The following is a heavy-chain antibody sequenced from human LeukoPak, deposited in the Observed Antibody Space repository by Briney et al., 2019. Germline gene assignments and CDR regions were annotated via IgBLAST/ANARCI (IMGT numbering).Heavy chain of an antibody. Sequence: PGGSLRFSCAASGFTFDDYGMHWVRQAPGKGLEWVAVIWYDGSNKYYADSVKGRFTISRGNSKNKLYLQMNSLRAEDTAVYYCAKGTMVRGVGIDYWGQGTLVTVRS. V-gene: IGHV3-33*06. D-gene: IGHD3-10*01. CDR2: IWYDGSNK. CDR3: AKGTMVRGVGIDY. J-gene: IGHJ4*02. CDR1: GFTFDDYG.